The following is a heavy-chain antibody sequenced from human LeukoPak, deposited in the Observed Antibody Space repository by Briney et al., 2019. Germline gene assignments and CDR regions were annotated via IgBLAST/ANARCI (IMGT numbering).Heavy chain of an antibody. Sequence: SVKVSCKASGGTFSSYTISWVRQAPGQGLEWMGRIIPILGTANYAQKFQGRVTITADESTSTAYMELSSLRSEDTAVYYCARETLLEKRSGVVISFDYWGQGTLVTVSS. CDR3: ARETLLEKRSGVVISFDY. D-gene: IGHD3-3*01. CDR1: GGTFSSYT. CDR2: IIPILGTA. J-gene: IGHJ4*02. V-gene: IGHV1-69*08.